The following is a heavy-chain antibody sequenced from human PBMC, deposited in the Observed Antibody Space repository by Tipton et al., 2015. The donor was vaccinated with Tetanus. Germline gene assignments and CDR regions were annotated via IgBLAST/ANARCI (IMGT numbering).Heavy chain of an antibody. V-gene: IGHV3-53*01. CDR1: GFTVTTNY. CDR3: ARGPLGTGVFDY. Sequence: SLRLSCTASGFTVTTNYMNWVRQAPGKGLEWVSTIYTAGSTYYADTVKGRFTISRDNSKNTLYLQMNSLRAEDTAVYYCARGPLGTGVFDYWGQGTLVTVSS. CDR2: IYTAGST. J-gene: IGHJ4*02. D-gene: IGHD7-27*01.